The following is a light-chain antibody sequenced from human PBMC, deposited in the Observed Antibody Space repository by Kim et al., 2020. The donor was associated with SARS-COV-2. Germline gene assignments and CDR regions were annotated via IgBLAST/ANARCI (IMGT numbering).Light chain of an antibody. CDR2: AAS. V-gene: IGKV1-9*01. J-gene: IGKJ1*01. CDR1: QGISSY. CDR3: QQYDSYPRT. Sequence: IQLTQSPSSLSASVGDRVTITCRASQGISSYLAWYQQKPGKAPKLLIYAASTLQSGVPSRFSGSGSGTDFTLTINSLQPEDFATYYCQQYDSYPRTFGQGTKVDIK.